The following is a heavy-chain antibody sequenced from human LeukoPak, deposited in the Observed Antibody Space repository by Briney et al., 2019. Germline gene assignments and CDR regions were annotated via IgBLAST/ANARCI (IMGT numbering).Heavy chain of an antibody. D-gene: IGHD3-22*01. CDR1: GYTLTELS. CDR2: FDPEDGET. V-gene: IGHV1-24*01. Sequence: ASVKVSCKVSGYTLTELSMHWVRQAPGKGPEWMGGFDPEDGETIYAQKFQGRVTMTEDTSTDTAYMELSSLRSEDTAVYYCATPPRYYDSSGYTYWGQGTLVTVSS. J-gene: IGHJ4*02. CDR3: ATPPRYYDSSGYTY.